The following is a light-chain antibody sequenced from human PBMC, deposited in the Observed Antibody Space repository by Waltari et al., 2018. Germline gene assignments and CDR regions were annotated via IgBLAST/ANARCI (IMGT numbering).Light chain of an antibody. CDR3: CSYAGNRIWI. Sequence: QSALAQPASVSGSPGRSLTISCRGSSRYVGGYGLVSWYQQQPGRAPKLIISDATARPSGVSDRFSGSKSGNTASLTISGLLPEDEADYYCCSYAGNRIWIFGGGTKVTVL. CDR1: SRYVGGYGL. J-gene: IGLJ2*01. V-gene: IGLV2-23*01. CDR2: DAT.